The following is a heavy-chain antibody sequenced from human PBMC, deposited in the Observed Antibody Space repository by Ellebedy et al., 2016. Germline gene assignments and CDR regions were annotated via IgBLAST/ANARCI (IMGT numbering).Heavy chain of an antibody. Sequence: ASVKVSXXVSGYTLTELSMHWVRQAPGKGLEWMGGFDPEDGETIYAQKFQGRVTMIEDTSTDTAYMELSSLRSEDTAVYYCATSVVGWELPHYFDYWGQGTLVTVSS. CDR3: ATSVVGWELPHYFDY. CDR2: FDPEDGET. CDR1: GYTLTELS. J-gene: IGHJ4*02. V-gene: IGHV1-24*01. D-gene: IGHD1-26*01.